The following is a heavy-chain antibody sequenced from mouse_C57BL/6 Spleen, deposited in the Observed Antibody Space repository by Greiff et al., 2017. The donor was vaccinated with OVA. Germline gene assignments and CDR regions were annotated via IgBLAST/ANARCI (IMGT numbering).Heavy chain of an antibody. J-gene: IGHJ1*03. D-gene: IGHD1-1*01. CDR2: IDPSDSET. CDR1: GYTFTSYW. CDR3: ARSVYYYGSSYVGWYFDV. Sequence: QVQLQQSGAELVRPGSSVKLSCKASGYTFTSYWMHWVKQRPIQGLEWIGNIDPSDSETHYNQKFKDKATLTVDKSSSTAYMQLSSLTSEDSAVYYCARSVYYYGSSYVGWYFDVWGTGTTVTVSS. V-gene: IGHV1-52*01.